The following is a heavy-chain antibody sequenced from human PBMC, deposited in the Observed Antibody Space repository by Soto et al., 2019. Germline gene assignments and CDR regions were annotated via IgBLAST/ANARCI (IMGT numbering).Heavy chain of an antibody. D-gene: IGHD6-13*01. CDR2: IKQDGSEK. CDR1: GFTFSSYW. CDR3: ARVSSSSWYLGGMDV. J-gene: IGHJ6*02. Sequence: HPGGSLRLSCAASGFTFSSYWMSWVRQAPGKGLEWVANIKQDGSEKYYVDSVKGRFTISRDNAKNSLYLQMNSLRAEDTTVYYCARVSSSSWYLGGMDVWGQGTTVTVSS. V-gene: IGHV3-7*05.